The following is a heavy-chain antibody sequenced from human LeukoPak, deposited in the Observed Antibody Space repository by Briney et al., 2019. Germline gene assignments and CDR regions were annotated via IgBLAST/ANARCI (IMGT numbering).Heavy chain of an antibody. CDR3: ARDGSGSLY. J-gene: IGHJ4*02. V-gene: IGHV4-59*01. Sequence: PSETLSLTCTVSGGSISSYYWSWLRQPPGKGLEWIGYIYYSGSTNYNPSLKSRVTISVDTSKNQFSLKLSSVTAADTAVYYCARDGSGSLYWGQGTLVTVSS. D-gene: IGHD3-10*01. CDR1: GGSISSYY. CDR2: IYYSGST.